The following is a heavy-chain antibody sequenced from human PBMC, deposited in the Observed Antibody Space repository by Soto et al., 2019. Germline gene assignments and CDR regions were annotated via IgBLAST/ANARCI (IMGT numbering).Heavy chain of an antibody. V-gene: IGHV3-64D*06. CDR2: VGPDGGGA. D-gene: IGHD3-16*01. CDR3: VNDLHTYAGC. CDR1: GFTFSGPT. J-gene: IGHJ4*02. Sequence: PGGSLRLSCSASGFTFSGPTMYWVRQTPGKGLEYVSAVGPDGGGAYYADSVRGRFTIPRDNFKNTLSLQMSSLRPEDTAIYYCVNDLHTYAGCWGQGTLVTVSS.